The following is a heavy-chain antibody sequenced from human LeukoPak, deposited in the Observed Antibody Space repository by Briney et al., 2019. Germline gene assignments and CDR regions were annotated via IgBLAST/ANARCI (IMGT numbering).Heavy chain of an antibody. CDR3: ASLVVAAKYNWFDP. J-gene: IGHJ5*02. CDR2: ISYDGSNK. D-gene: IGHD2-15*01. V-gene: IGHV3-30*04. CDR1: GFTFSSYA. Sequence: GGSLRLSCAASGFTFSSYATHWVRQAPGKGLEWVAVISYDGSNKYYADSVKGRFTISRDNSKNTLYLQMNSLRAEDTAVYYCASLVVAAKYNWFDPWGQGTLVTVSS.